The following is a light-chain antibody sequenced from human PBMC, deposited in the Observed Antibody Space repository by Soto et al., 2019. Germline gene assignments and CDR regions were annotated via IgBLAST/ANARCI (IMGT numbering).Light chain of an antibody. J-gene: IGKJ5*01. Sequence: EIVLTQSPGTLSLSPGERATLSCRASQSVSSYLAWYQQKPGQAPRLLIYDASNRATGIPARFSGSGSGTEFTLTISSLEPEDFAVYYCQQRSNWPPITFGQGTRLEIK. V-gene: IGKV3-11*01. CDR1: QSVSSY. CDR3: QQRSNWPPIT. CDR2: DAS.